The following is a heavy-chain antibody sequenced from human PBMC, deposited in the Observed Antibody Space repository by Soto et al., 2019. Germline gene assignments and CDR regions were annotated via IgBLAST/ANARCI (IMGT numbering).Heavy chain of an antibody. CDR3: ATFSNSWSALDC. V-gene: IGHV1-2*04. Sequence: ASGRVSSRGSGYTFTGFYIYWLRRAPGQRLEWMGWINPNSGGTNYAQKFQGWVTMTRDTSITTAYMELSRLRSDDTAVYYCATFSNSWSALDCWGQGTLVTVSS. J-gene: IGHJ4*02. D-gene: IGHD6-13*01. CDR2: INPNSGGT. CDR1: GYTFTGFY.